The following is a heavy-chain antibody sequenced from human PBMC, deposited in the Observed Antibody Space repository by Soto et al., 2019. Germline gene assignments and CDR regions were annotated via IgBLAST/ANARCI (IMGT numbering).Heavy chain of an antibody. CDR2: IIPIFGTA. V-gene: IGHV1-69*13. Sequence: WASVKVSCKASGGTFSSYAISWVRQAPGQGLEWMGGIIPIFGTANYAQKFQGRVTITADESTSTAYMELSSLRSEDTAVYYCARVVAVAVSSMHYYYYGMDVWGQGTTVPGSS. CDR1: GGTFSSYA. J-gene: IGHJ6*02. CDR3: ARVVAVAVSSMHYYYYGMDV. D-gene: IGHD6-19*01.